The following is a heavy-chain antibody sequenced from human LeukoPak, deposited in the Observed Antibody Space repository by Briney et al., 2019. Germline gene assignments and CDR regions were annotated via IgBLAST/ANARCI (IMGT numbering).Heavy chain of an antibody. J-gene: IGHJ3*02. V-gene: IGHV1-8*01. Sequence: GASVKVSCKASGYTFTSYDINWVRQATGQGLEWMGWMNPNSGSTGYAQKFQGRVTMTRNTSISTAYMELSSLRSEDTAVYYCARGQAWNYVSSDAFDIWGQGTMVTVSS. D-gene: IGHD1-7*01. CDR2: MNPNSGST. CDR3: ARGQAWNYVSSDAFDI. CDR1: GYTFTSYD.